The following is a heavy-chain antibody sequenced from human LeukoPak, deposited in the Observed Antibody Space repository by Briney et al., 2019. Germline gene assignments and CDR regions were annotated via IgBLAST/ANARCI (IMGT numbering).Heavy chain of an antibody. D-gene: IGHD2-8*01. Sequence: PGGSLRLSCAAFGFTFSDFFMTWIRRAPGKGLEWVSYISGSGSTKFYADSVKGRFTISRDNAKDSLYLQMSSLRLEDTALYYCARAPATYAVSPGAFDVWGHGTMVTVSS. V-gene: IGHV3-11*04. CDR3: ARAPATYAVSPGAFDV. J-gene: IGHJ3*01. CDR1: GFTFSDFF. CDR2: ISGSGSTK.